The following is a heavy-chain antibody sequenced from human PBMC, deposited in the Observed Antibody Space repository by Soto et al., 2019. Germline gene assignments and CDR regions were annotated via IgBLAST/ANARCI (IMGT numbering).Heavy chain of an antibody. CDR2: IVPVFGTT. CDR3: ASCLVTTYFYYYGMDV. J-gene: IGHJ6*02. V-gene: IGHV1-69*12. Sequence: QVQLVQSGAEVKKPGSSVKVSCKASGGTFSRYSISWVRQAPGQGLEWMGGIVPVFGTTNYAQKFQGRVTINADESASTVYMELRSLTSDDTAVYYCASCLVTTYFYYYGMDVWSQGTTVTVSS. CDR1: GGTFSRYS. D-gene: IGHD4-17*01.